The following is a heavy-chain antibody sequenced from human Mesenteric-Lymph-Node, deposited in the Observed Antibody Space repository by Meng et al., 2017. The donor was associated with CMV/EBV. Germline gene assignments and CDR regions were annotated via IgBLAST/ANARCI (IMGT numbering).Heavy chain of an antibody. D-gene: IGHD3-16*01. V-gene: IGHV3-74*01. CDR3: ARGGAGYYYYYGMDV. Sequence: GGSLRLSCGASGFSFSDYWMHWVRLVPGKGLVWVSRINRDGTYTKYADSVKGRFTISRDNAKNTLHLQMNSLRAEDTAVYYCARGGAGYYYYYGMDVWGQGTTVTVSS. CDR1: GFSFSDYW. CDR2: INRDGTYT. J-gene: IGHJ6*02.